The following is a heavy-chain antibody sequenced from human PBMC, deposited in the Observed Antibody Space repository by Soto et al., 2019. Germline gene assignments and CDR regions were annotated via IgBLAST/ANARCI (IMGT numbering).Heavy chain of an antibody. CDR1: GYTLTELS. CDR2: YDPEESEA. J-gene: IGHJ4*02. D-gene: IGHD3-16*01. V-gene: IGHV1-24*01. CDR3: STTRTTYVHDFDC. Sequence: ASVKVSCKVSGYTLTELSMHWVRQAPGKGLEWLGGYDPEESEAIYAQSFQVRVTMTEDTSPDTAYMELLSLISENTAIYYCSTTRTTYVHDFDCWGQGTLFTVAS.